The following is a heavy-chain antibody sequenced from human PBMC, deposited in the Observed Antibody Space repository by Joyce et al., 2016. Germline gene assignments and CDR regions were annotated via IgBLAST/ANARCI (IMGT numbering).Heavy chain of an antibody. Sequence: QVQLVESGGGVVQPGRSLRLSCAASGFTFGSYVMHWVRQAPGKGLGWVAVISFDGSDKYYADSVKGRFTISRDNSQNTVYLQMSSLRAEDTAVYYCAKQLYCSTTSCTWTADSWGQGILVTVSS. V-gene: IGHV3-30*18. J-gene: IGHJ4*02. CDR2: ISFDGSDK. CDR3: AKQLYCSTTSCTWTADS. CDR1: GFTFGSYV. D-gene: IGHD2-2*01.